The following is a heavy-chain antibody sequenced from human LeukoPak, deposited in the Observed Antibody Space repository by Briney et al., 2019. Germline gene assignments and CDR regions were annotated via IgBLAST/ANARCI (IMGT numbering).Heavy chain of an antibody. CDR3: AGGSSIHVLLYHYYYMDV. Sequence: ASVKVSCKASGYTFTGYYMHWVRQAPGQGLEWMGWINPSSGRTNYAQNFQDRVAMTRDTSIGTAYMELSSLRSDDTAVYYCAGGSSIHVLLYHYYYMDVWGKGTTVTVSS. CDR1: GYTFTGYY. V-gene: IGHV1-2*02. CDR2: INPSSGRT. D-gene: IGHD2-2*01. J-gene: IGHJ6*03.